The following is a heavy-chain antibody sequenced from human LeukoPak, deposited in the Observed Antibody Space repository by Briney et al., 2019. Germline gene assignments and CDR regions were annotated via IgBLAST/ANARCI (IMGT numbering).Heavy chain of an antibody. D-gene: IGHD2-2*01. CDR2: ISGSSSYI. CDR3: ARRGPVGCSGTSCFAGPVDS. V-gene: IGHV3-21*01. Sequence: GGSLRLSCAASGFTFSSYSMNWVRQAPGKGLEWVSSISGSSSYIYYADSVKGRFTISRDNAKNSLYLEMNSLRAEDTAVYYCARRGPVGCSGTSCFAGPVDSWGQGTLVTVSS. J-gene: IGHJ5*02. CDR1: GFTFSSYS.